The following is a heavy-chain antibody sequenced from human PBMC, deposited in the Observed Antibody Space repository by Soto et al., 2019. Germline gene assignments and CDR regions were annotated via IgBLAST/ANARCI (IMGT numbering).Heavy chain of an antibody. V-gene: IGHV3-11*01. J-gene: IGHJ4*02. D-gene: IGHD3-10*01. CDR1: GFTFSDYY. CDR3: ARDRLAKYYYGSGSHDY. CDR2: ISSSGSTI. Sequence: GGSLRLSCAASGFTFSDYYMSWIRQAPGKGLEWVSYISSSGSTIYYADSVKGRFTISRDNAKNSLYLQMNSLRAEDTAVYYCARDRLAKYYYGSGSHDYWGQGTLVTVS.